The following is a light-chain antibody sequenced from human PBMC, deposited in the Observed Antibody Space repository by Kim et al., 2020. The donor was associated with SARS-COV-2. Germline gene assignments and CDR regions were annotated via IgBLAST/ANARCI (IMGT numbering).Light chain of an antibody. CDR1: SRRNYY. CDR3: NSRDSSGNHYV. CDR2: GKN. J-gene: IGLJ1*01. Sequence: AWGDTVRITGQGDSRRNYYASWYQQKPGKAPVLVIYGKNNRPSGIPDRFSGSSSGNTASLTITGAQAEDEADYYCNSRDSSGNHYVFGTGTKVTVL. V-gene: IGLV3-19*01.